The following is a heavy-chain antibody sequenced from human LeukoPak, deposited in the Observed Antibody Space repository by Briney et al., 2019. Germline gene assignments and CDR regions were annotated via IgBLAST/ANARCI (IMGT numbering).Heavy chain of an antibody. CDR2: IYPGASDT. CDR1: GYSFTSYW. CDR3: EDGIRDGDFWSGSFDY. D-gene: IGHD3-3*01. J-gene: IGHJ4*02. Sequence: GYSLRISCKGSGYSFTSYWIGCVRQMPVKFLSWMERIYPGASDTRYSPSFQGQVTSSADKSISTAYLQWSSLKASDTFFFQAEDGIRDGDFWSGSFDYWGQGTLVTVSS. V-gene: IGHV5-51*01.